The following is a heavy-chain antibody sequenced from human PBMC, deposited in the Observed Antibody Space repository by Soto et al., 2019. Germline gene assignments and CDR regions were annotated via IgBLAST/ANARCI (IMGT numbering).Heavy chain of an antibody. V-gene: IGHV3-9*01. Sequence: GGSLRLSCVASGFTFDDYAMHWVRQTPGKGLEWVSSIDWNGGSTAYADSVKGRFTISRDNARNSLYLQMNSLRPEDTAFYYCVKGRGSYFVYFGLDVWGQGTTVTVSS. CDR3: VKGRGSYFVYFGLDV. D-gene: IGHD1-26*01. J-gene: IGHJ6*02. CDR1: GFTFDDYA. CDR2: IDWNGGST.